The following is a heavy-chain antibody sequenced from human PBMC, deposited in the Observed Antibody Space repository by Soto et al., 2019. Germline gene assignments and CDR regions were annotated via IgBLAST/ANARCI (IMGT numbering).Heavy chain of an antibody. D-gene: IGHD4-17*01. CDR1: GGSVSSVSYS. V-gene: IGHV4-39*01. J-gene: IGHJ5*02. Sequence: QLHLHESGPGLVKPSETLSLTCTVSGGSVSSVSYSWAWIRQPPGNGLEWMGTIYYSWNTYYNPLLTSRVTISVDTSKNQFSLQLSSVTAADTAVYYCAVGTVTTCKWFDPWGQGTVVPVSS. CDR2: IYYSWNT. CDR3: AVGTVTTCKWFDP.